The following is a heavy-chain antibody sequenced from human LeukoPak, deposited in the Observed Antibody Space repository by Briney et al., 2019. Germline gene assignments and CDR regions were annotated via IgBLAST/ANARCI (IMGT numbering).Heavy chain of an antibody. CDR3: ARAQTYGDSRLLLDY. D-gene: IGHD4-17*01. V-gene: IGHV3-11*01. CDR2: ISSSGSTI. J-gene: IGHJ4*02. CDR1: GFTFSDYY. Sequence: PGGSLRLSCAASGFTFSDYYMSWIRQAPGKGLEWVSYISSSGSTIYYADSVEGRFTISRDNAKNSQYLQMNSLSVEDTALYYCARAQTYGDSRLLLDYWGQGTLVTVSS.